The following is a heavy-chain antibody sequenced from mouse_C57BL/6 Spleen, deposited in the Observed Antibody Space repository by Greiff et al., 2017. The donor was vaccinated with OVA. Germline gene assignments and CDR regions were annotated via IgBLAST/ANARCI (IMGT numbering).Heavy chain of an antibody. D-gene: IGHD1-1*01. J-gene: IGHJ2*01. Sequence: VQLQQSGAELAKPGASVKLSCKASGYTFTSYWMHWVKQRPGQGLEWIGYINTSSGYTKYNQKCKDKATLTADKSSSTAYMQLSSLTYEDSAVYYCARETTVVAKNYWGQGTTLTVSS. V-gene: IGHV1-7*01. CDR2: INTSSGYT. CDR3: ARETTVVAKNY. CDR1: GYTFTSYW.